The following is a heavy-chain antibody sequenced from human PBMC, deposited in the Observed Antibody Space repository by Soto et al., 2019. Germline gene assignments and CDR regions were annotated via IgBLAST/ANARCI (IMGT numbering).Heavy chain of an antibody. CDR3: ARDSSGYYWFDP. Sequence: PSETLSLTCAVSGFSISSGYFWGWIRQPPGKGPEWLGSIYHSGTTHYNPSVKGRVTISVDTSKNQFSLKMSSVAAADTAVYSCARDSSGYYWFDPWGQGTLVTVSS. CDR2: IYHSGTT. J-gene: IGHJ5*02. V-gene: IGHV4-38-2*02. D-gene: IGHD3-22*01. CDR1: GFSISSGYF.